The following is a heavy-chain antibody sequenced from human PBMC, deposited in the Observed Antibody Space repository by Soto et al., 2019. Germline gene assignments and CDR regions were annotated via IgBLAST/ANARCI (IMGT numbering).Heavy chain of an antibody. CDR1: GYSFTYYW. D-gene: IGHD1-1*01. J-gene: IGHJ4*02. Sequence: GESLKISCQASGYSFTYYWISWVRQLPGKGLEWMGRIYPGDSFADYSPSFRGHVTMSADKSITTAYLQWSSLKASDTAIYYWGRHCKSVSCHLEPYWGQGTLVTVSS. CDR3: GRHCKSVSCHLEPY. CDR2: IYPGDSFA. V-gene: IGHV5-10-1*01.